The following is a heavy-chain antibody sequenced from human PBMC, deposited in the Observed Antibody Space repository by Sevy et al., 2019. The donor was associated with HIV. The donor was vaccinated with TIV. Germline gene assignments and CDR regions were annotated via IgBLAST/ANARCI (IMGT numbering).Heavy chain of an antibody. D-gene: IGHD3-3*01. Sequence: GGSLRLSCEGSGFNFSSYGMHWVRQAPGKGLEWVAIISFAGSSKYYADSVKGRFTISSDNSKNTLYLQINSLRAEDTAVYYCAKESGSYYVFGSGHDAFGVWGQGTMVTVSS. CDR3: AKESGSYYVFGSGHDAFGV. CDR2: ISFAGSSK. J-gene: IGHJ3*01. V-gene: IGHV3-30*18. CDR1: GFNFSSYG.